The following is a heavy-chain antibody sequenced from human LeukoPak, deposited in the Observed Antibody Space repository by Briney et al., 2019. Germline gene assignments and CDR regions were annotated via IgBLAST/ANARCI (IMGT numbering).Heavy chain of an antibody. V-gene: IGHV4-59*01. CDR3: ARDGFLEWNERYFDL. J-gene: IGHJ2*01. CDR2: IYYSGST. Sequence: SETLSLTCTVPGGSISSYYWSWIRPPPGKGLEWIGYIYYSGSTNYNTSLKSRVTISVDTSKNQFSLKLSSVTAADTAVYYCARDGFLEWNERYFDLWGRGTLVTVSS. CDR1: GGSISSYY. D-gene: IGHD3-3*01.